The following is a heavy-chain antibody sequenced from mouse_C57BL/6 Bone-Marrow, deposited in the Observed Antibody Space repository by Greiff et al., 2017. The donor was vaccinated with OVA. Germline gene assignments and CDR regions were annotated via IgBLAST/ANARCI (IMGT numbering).Heavy chain of an antibody. D-gene: IGHD1-1*01. J-gene: IGHJ3*01. CDR3: ARKVYYYGSSWFAY. CDR2: ILTGSGST. Sequence: QVQLQQSGAELMKPGASVKLSCKATGYTFTGYWIEWVKQRPGHGLEWIGEILTGSGSTNYNEKFKGKATFTADTSSNSAYMQLSSLTTEDSAIYYCARKVYYYGSSWFAYWGQGTLVTVSA. CDR1: GYTFTGYW. V-gene: IGHV1-9*01.